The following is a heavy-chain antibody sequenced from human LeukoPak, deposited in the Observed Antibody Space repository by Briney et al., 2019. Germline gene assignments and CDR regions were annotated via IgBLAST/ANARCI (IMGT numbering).Heavy chain of an antibody. J-gene: IGHJ4*02. Sequence: GGSLRLSCVASGFTFSTYSMTWVRQGPGKGLEWVSSIYNSGAKAFYADSVKGRFTISRDNSKNTVYLQMNSLRAEDTAIYYCSKDVVPDSGWDLDYWGRGTLVTASS. CDR2: IYNSGAKA. D-gene: IGHD6-19*01. CDR1: GFTFSTYS. CDR3: SKDVVPDSGWDLDY. V-gene: IGHV3-23*01.